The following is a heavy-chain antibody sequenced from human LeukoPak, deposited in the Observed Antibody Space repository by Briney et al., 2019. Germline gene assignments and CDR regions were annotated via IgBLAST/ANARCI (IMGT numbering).Heavy chain of an antibody. Sequence: SQTLSLTCTVSSGSISSGGYYWSWIRQPPGKGLEWIGYIYYSGSTNYNPSLKSRVTISVDTSKNQFSLKLSSVTAADTAVYYCARVVEPHYFDYWGQGTLVTVSS. CDR3: ARVVEPHYFDY. CDR1: SGSISSGGYY. D-gene: IGHD1-14*01. CDR2: IYYSGST. J-gene: IGHJ4*02. V-gene: IGHV4-61*08.